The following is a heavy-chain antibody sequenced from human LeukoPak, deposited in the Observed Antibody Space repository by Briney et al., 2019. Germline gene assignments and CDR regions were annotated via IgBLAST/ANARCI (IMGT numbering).Heavy chain of an antibody. CDR3: ARGPPPDFVRSGFYYNY. J-gene: IGHJ4*02. D-gene: IGHD3-22*01. V-gene: IGHV4-34*01. CDR2: ISHAGGA. Sequence: SETLSLTCAIYGGSFSGYYWSWFRHPPGKGLEWIGEISHAGGASYNPSLKSRVTISEDTSKNQFSLNLSSVTAADTAVYYCARGPPPDFVRSGFYYNYWGQGTLVIVSS. CDR1: GGSFSGYY.